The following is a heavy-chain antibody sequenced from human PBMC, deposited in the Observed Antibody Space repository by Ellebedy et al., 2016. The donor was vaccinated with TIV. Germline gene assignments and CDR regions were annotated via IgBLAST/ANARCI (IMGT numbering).Heavy chain of an antibody. CDR1: GDSITSSS. J-gene: IGHJ3*02. CDR2: TYYGGSS. D-gene: IGHD3-16*01. Sequence: MPSETLSLTCTVPGDSITSSSWSWIRQVPGKGLEWIGNTYYGGSSDYNPSLNRRLTISLDVSKNQFSLQLSSVTAADTAVYYCAREGELAPVWGAADIWGQGILITVSS. V-gene: IGHV4-59*01. CDR3: AREGELAPVWGAADI.